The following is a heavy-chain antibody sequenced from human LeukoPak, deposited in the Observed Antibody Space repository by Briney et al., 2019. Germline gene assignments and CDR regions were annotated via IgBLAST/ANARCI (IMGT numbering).Heavy chain of an antibody. CDR2: IYPGDSDT. Sequence: GESLKISCKGSGYSFTSYWIGWVRQMPGKGLEWMGIIYPGDSDTRYSPSFQGQVTISADKSISTAYLQWSSLRSEDAAVYYCARDGSPYYDILTGSPSGWFDPWGQGTLVTVSS. CDR3: ARDGSPYYDILTGSPSGWFDP. CDR1: GYSFTSYW. J-gene: IGHJ5*02. V-gene: IGHV5-51*01. D-gene: IGHD3-9*01.